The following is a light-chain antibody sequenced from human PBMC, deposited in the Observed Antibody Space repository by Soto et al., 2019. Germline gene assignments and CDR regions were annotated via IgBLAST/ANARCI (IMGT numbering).Light chain of an antibody. Sequence: DIPMTQSPSSLSASVGDRVTITCRASQGIANHLAWYQQKPGKAPNLLIYAASTLQSGVPSRFSGSGFGTDFTLTISSLQPEDVATYYCHKYKSAPYTFGPGTEVDI. CDR3: HKYKSAPYT. V-gene: IGKV1-27*01. CDR1: QGIANH. CDR2: AAS. J-gene: IGKJ3*01.